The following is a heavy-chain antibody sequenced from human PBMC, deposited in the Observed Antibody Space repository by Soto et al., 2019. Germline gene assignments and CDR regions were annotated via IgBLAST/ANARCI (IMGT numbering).Heavy chain of an antibody. CDR2: LYYRGST. CDR3: ARHGNTSWSPNGFDP. V-gene: IGHV4-39*01. J-gene: IGHJ5*02. CDR1: GDSISSSNYF. Sequence: QLQLQESGPGLVKTSETLSVTCTVSGDSISSSNYFWAWIRQPPGKGLEWIGSLYYRGSTYYNPSLKSRVTISIDTSKNQFSLRLTSVTAADTAVYYCARHGNTSWSPNGFDPRGQGTLAAVSS. D-gene: IGHD2-2*01.